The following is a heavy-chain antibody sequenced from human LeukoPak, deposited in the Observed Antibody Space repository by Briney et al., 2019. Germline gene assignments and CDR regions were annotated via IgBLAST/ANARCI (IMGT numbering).Heavy chain of an antibody. Sequence: SETLSLTCTVSGGSISSYYWSWIRQPAGKGLEWIGRIYTSGSTNYNPSLKSRVTISVDTSKNQFSLKLSSVTAADTAVYYCARGPAAAGIFYYYYGMDVWGQGTTVTVSS. D-gene: IGHD6-13*01. J-gene: IGHJ6*02. CDR1: GGSISSYY. CDR2: IYTSGST. V-gene: IGHV4-4*07. CDR3: ARGPAAAGIFYYYYGMDV.